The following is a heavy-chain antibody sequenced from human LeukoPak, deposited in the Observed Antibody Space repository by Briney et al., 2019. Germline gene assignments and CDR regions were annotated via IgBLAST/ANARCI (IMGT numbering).Heavy chain of an antibody. Sequence: SETLSLTCTVSGYSISSGYYWGWIRQPPGKGLEWIGSIYHSGSTYYNPSLKRRVTISVDTSKNQFSLKLSSVTAADTAVYYCASTIFGVPYYYYYYMDVWGKGTTVTVSS. CDR2: IYHSGST. CDR3: ASTIFGVPYYYYYYMDV. V-gene: IGHV4-38-2*02. D-gene: IGHD3-3*01. J-gene: IGHJ6*03. CDR1: GYSISSGYY.